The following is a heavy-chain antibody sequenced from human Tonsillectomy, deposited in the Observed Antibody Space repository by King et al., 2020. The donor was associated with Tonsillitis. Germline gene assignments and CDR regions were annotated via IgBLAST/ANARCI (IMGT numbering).Heavy chain of an antibody. CDR3: ARAGSSSWSNSFDS. CDR2: ISTYNGKT. Sequence: QLVQSGDGVKKPGASVKVYCKASGYVFISYGISWVRQAPGQGLEWMGWISTYNGKTKYAQKLQGRVTMTTETSTSTAYMQLRSLRPDDTAVYYCARAGSSSWSNSFDSWGQGTLVTVSS. J-gene: IGHJ4*02. D-gene: IGHD6-13*01. V-gene: IGHV1-18*01. CDR1: GYVFISYG.